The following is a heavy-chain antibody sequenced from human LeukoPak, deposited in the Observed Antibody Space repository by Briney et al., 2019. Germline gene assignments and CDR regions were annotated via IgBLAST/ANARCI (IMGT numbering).Heavy chain of an antibody. D-gene: IGHD1-26*01. CDR1: GFTVSSNY. J-gene: IGHJ2*01. Sequence: GGSLRLSCAASGFTVSSNYMSWVRQAPGKGLEWVSVIYSGGSTYYADSVKGRFTISRDNSKNTLYLQMNSLRAKDTAVYYCARGSYYGFWYFDLWGRGTLVTVSS. CDR3: ARGSYYGFWYFDL. CDR2: IYSGGST. V-gene: IGHV3-53*01.